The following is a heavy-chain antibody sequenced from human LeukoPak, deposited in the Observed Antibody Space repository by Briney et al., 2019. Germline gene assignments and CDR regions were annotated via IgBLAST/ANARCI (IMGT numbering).Heavy chain of an antibody. CDR1: GFTFSNYE. CDR3: ARESPGSSEDY. V-gene: IGHV3-48*03. CDR2: ISSSGTTV. Sequence: GGSLRLSCAASGFTFSNYEMNWVRQAPGKGLEWVSYISSSGTTVYYADSVKGRFTVSRDNSKNSLYLQMNSLRDGDTADYYCARESPGSSEDYWGQGTLVTVSS. D-gene: IGHD6-6*01. J-gene: IGHJ4*02.